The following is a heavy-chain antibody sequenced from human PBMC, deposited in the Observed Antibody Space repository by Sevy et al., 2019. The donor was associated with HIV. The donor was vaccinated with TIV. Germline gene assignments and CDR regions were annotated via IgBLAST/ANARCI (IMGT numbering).Heavy chain of an antibody. CDR3: ASPTGVYSSGWSYPYYFDY. CDR2: ISYDGSNK. D-gene: IGHD6-19*01. Sequence: GGSLRLSCAASGFTFSSYAMHWVRQAPGKGLEWVAVISYDGSNKYYADSVKGRFTISRDNSKNTLYLQMNSLRAEDTAVYYCASPTGVYSSGWSYPYYFDYWGQGTLVTVSS. V-gene: IGHV3-30-3*01. CDR1: GFTFSSYA. J-gene: IGHJ4*02.